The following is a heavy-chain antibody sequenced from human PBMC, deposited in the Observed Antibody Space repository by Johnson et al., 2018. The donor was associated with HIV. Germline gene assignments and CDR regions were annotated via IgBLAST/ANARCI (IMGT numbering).Heavy chain of an antibody. D-gene: IGHD3-10*01. V-gene: IGHV3-30*02. CDR2: IRYDGSNK. J-gene: IGHJ3*02. CDR1: GFMFRSYG. Sequence: QVQLVESGGVVVQPGGSLRLSCAASGFMFRSYGMHWVRQAPGKGLEWVAFIRYDGSNKFYADSVKGRFTITRDNSKNTLYLQMGSLRAEDTAVYYCARGGRGAFHIWGQGTTVTVSS. CDR3: ARGGRGAFHI.